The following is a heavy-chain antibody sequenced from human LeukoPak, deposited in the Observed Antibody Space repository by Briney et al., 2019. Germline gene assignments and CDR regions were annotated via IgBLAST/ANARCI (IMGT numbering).Heavy chain of an antibody. CDR1: GFTFSSYA. CDR2: ISGSGGNT. V-gene: IGHV3-23*01. D-gene: IGHD2-2*01. CDR3: AKDWGPYCSSTSCYAFAY. Sequence: GSLRLSCAASGFTFSSYAMSWVRQAPGKGLEWVSAISGSGGNTYYADSVKGRFTISRDNSKNTLYLQMNSLRAEDTAVYYCAKDWGPYCSSTSCYAFAYWGQGTLVTVSS. J-gene: IGHJ4*02.